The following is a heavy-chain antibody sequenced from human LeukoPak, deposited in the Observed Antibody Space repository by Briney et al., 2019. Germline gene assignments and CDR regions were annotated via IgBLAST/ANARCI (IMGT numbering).Heavy chain of an antibody. V-gene: IGHV3-23*01. Sequence: GGSLRLSCAASGFPLSICWVNWLPEARGEGGEGGSSMSGSGGNTYYAASVKGWFTIYRDNSKNSLYLQMTSVTAEDTGVYYCAKEDLVGATGGYYFDYWGQGTLVTVSS. CDR3: AKEDLVGATGGYYFDY. D-gene: IGHD1-26*01. CDR1: GFPLSICW. J-gene: IGHJ4*02. CDR2: MSGSGGNT.